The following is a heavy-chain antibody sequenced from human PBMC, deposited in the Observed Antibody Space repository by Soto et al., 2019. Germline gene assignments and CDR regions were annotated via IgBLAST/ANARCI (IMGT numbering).Heavy chain of an antibody. CDR1: GFTFSSYA. CDR2: ISGSGGST. CDR3: AKVPSVTYYYDSSGYYYFDY. Sequence: GGSPRLSCAASGFTFSSYAMSWVRQAPGKGLEWVSAISGSGGSTYYADSVKGRFTISRDNSKNTLYLQMNSLRAEDTAVYYCAKVPSVTYYYDSSGYYYFDYWGQGTLVTVSS. D-gene: IGHD3-22*01. J-gene: IGHJ4*02. V-gene: IGHV3-23*01.